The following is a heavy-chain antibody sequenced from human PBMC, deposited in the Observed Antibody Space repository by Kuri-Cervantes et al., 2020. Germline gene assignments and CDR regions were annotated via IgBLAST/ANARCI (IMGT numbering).Heavy chain of an antibody. CDR3: ARVPTSSGWYSSSPRYYFDY. D-gene: IGHD6-19*01. CDR1: GYTFTGYY. CDR2: INPNSGGT. Sequence: ASVKVSCKASGYTFTGYYMHWVRQAPGQGLEWMGWINPNSGGTNYAQKFQGRVTMTRDTSISTAYMELSRLRSDDTAVYYCARVPTSSGWYSSSPRYYFDYWGQGTLVTVSS. J-gene: IGHJ4*02. V-gene: IGHV1-2*02.